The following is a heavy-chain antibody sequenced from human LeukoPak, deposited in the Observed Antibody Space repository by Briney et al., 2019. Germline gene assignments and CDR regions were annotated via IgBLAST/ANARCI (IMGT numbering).Heavy chain of an antibody. CDR3: ARAEEIVKGRGAFDI. J-gene: IGHJ3*02. Sequence: SETLSLTCTVSGGSISSSSYYWGWIRQPPGKGLEWIGSIYYSGSTYYNPSLKSRVTISVDTSKNQFSLKLSSVTAADTAVYYCARAEEIVKGRGAFDIWGQGTMVTVSS. D-gene: IGHD5-12*01. CDR1: GGSISSSSYY. V-gene: IGHV4-39*07. CDR2: IYYSGST.